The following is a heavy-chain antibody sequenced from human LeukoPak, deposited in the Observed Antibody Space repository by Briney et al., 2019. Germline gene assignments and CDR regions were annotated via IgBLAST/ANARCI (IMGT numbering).Heavy chain of an antibody. J-gene: IGHJ4*02. V-gene: IGHV1-18*01. CDR2: ITTYNGNT. CDR1: GYTFTSYG. Sequence: ASVKVSCKASGYTFTSYGISWVRQAPGQGLEWMGWITTYNGNTNYAQKLQGRVTMTTDTSTSTAYMELRSLRSDDTAVYYCARATLYDSSGYYPDYWGQGTLVTVSS. CDR3: ARATLYDSSGYYPDY. D-gene: IGHD3-22*01.